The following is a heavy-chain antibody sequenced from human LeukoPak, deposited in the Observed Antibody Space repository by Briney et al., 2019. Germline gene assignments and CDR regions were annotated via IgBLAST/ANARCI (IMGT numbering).Heavy chain of an antibody. J-gene: IGHJ4*02. Sequence: GGSLRLSCAASGFTFSNYWMSWVRQAPGKGLEWVANIKQDGSEAYYVDSVRGRFIVSGDNAKNSVFLQMNSLRAEDTAVYYCARDFAAAVGWGQGTLVTVSS. D-gene: IGHD6-13*01. CDR2: IKQDGSEA. CDR1: GFTFSNYW. V-gene: IGHV3-7*01. CDR3: ARDFAAAVG.